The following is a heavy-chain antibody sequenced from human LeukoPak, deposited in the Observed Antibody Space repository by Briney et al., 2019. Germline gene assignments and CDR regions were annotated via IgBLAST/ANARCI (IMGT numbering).Heavy chain of an antibody. CDR2: ISYDGSNK. CDR1: GFTFSSYG. V-gene: IGHV3-30*18. J-gene: IGHJ4*02. CDR3: ANAGYSSSWTFDY. Sequence: PGGSLRLSCAASGFTFSSYGMHWVRQAPGKGLEWVAVISYDGSNKYYADSVKGRFTISRDNSKNTLYLQMNSLRAEGTAVYYCANAGYSSSWTFDYWGQGTLVTVSS. D-gene: IGHD6-13*01.